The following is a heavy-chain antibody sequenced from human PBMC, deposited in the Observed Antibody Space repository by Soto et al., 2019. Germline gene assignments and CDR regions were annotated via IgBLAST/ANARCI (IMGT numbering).Heavy chain of an antibody. D-gene: IGHD2-2*01. CDR2: ISNDVRNI. Sequence: VQLVESGGGVVQPGRSLRLSCAASGLTFSTYGFHWVRQAPGKGLEGVAVISNDVRNIHYAESVEGRFTISRDNSKNTLYLQMNSLRPNETAVYYCVKDTLGGMTPVFMPGPDWGQGTLVTVSS. CDR1: GLTFSTYG. V-gene: IGHV3-30*18. CDR3: VKDTLGGMTPVFMPGPD. J-gene: IGHJ4*02.